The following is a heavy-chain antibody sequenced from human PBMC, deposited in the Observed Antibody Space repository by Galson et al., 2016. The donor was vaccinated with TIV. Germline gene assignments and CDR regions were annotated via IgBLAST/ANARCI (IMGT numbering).Heavy chain of an antibody. J-gene: IGHJ3*02. CDR2: IYWDDDK. V-gene: IGHV2-5*02. D-gene: IGHD3-9*01. Sequence: PALVKPTQTLTLTCTFSGFSLRTGGVGVGWIRQPQGKALEWLGLIYWDDDKRYSPSLKSRLTITKDTSKNQVVLTMTNMDPVNTAKYYCSHRHTTLSTGSDAFDMWGQGTRVTVSS. CDR3: SHRHTTLSTGSDAFDM. CDR1: GFSLRTGGVG.